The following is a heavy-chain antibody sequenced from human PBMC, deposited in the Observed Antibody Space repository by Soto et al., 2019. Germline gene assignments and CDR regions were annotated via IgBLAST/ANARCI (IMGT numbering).Heavy chain of an antibody. Sequence: ASVKVSCKASGYTFTSYAMHWVRQAPGQRLEWMGWINAGNGITNYSQKFQGRVTITRDTSASTAYMELSSLRSEDTAVYYCASVWSSCYYHGVEYFEHLGPGTLVPVFS. D-gene: IGHD3-22*01. CDR3: ASVWSSCYYHGVEYFEH. CDR1: GYTFTSYA. J-gene: IGHJ1*01. V-gene: IGHV1-3*01. CDR2: INAGNGIT.